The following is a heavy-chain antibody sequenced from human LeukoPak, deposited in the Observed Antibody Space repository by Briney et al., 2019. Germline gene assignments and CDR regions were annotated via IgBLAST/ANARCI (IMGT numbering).Heavy chain of an antibody. V-gene: IGHV1-2*02. Sequence: ASVKVSCKASGYTLTDYYIHWVRQAPGQGLEWMGWINPNSGDTTYAQKFQGRVTMTRDTSISSAYMDLSRLNSDDTAVYFCAREEQYNNFYDYWGLGTLVTVSS. D-gene: IGHD1/OR15-1a*01. J-gene: IGHJ4*02. CDR1: GYTLTDYY. CDR2: INPNSGDT. CDR3: AREEQYNNFYDY.